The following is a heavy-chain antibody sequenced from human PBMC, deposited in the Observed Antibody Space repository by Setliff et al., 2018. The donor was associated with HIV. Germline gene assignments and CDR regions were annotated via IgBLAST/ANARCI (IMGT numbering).Heavy chain of an antibody. J-gene: IGHJ4*02. Sequence: ASVKVSCKASGHTFSNSDIHWVRRATGQGLEWMGWMNPNTGVAGSALKFQGRVTMTRDTSISTAYMELSRLRSDDTAVYYCARDFFGQRVGATLGYWGQGTLVTVSS. V-gene: IGHV1-8*01. CDR2: MNPNTGVA. CDR3: ARDFFGQRVGATLGY. D-gene: IGHD1-26*01. CDR1: GHTFSNSD.